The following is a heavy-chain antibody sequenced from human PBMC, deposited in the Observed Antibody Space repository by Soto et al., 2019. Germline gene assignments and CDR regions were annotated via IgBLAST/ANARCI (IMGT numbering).Heavy chain of an antibody. CDR1: GDTFTNYY. CDR2: VNPSSGNT. CDR3: ARGGHVVVVTAAFDY. J-gene: IGHJ4*02. V-gene: IGHV1-46*01. D-gene: IGHD2-21*02. Sequence: QVQLMQSGAEVKKPGASVKVSCKASGDTFTNYYIHWVRQAPGQGLEWMGTVNPSSGNTTYSQNFLGRVTMTRDTSTSTLYMELTSLTSDDTAVYYCARGGHVVVVTAAFDYWGKGTLVTVSS.